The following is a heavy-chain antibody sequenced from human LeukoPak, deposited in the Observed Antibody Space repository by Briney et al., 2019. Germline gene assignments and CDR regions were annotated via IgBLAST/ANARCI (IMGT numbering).Heavy chain of an antibody. D-gene: IGHD3-22*01. V-gene: IGHV4-39*01. J-gene: IGHJ3*01. CDR3: ARGFITTV. CDR1: GGSISSSRYY. CDR2: IYYSGST. Sequence: PSETLSLTCTVSGGSISSSRYYWGWIRQPPGKGLEWIGSIYYSGSTYYNPSLKSRVTISVDTSKNQFSLKLSSVTAADTAVYYCARGFITTVWGQGTMVTVSS.